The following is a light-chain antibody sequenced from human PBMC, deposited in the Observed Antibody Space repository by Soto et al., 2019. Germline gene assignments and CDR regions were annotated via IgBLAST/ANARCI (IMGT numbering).Light chain of an antibody. V-gene: IGKV1D-13*01. Sequence: AIQLTQSPSSLSASVGDRVTIPCRASQGISSALAWYQQKPGKAPKLLIYDASSLESGVPSRFSGSGSGTDFTLTISSLQPEDFATYYCQQFNNYPALTFGGGTKLEIK. CDR2: DAS. CDR1: QGISSA. CDR3: QQFNNYPALT. J-gene: IGKJ4*01.